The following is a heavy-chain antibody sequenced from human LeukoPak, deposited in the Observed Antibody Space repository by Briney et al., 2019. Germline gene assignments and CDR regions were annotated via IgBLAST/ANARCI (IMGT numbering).Heavy chain of an antibody. CDR1: GGSISNYY. J-gene: IGHJ6*02. V-gene: IGHV4-59*08. CDR2: IYYSGST. Sequence: KASETLSLTCTVSGGSISNYYWSWIRQPPGKGLEWLGYIYYSGSTNYNPSLKSRVTISVDTSKNQFSLKLSSVTSSDTAVYFGAYGMDVWGQGTTVTVSS. CDR3: AYGMDV.